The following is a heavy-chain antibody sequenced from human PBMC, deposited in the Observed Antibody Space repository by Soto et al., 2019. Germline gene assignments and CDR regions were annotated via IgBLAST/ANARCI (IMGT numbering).Heavy chain of an antibody. V-gene: IGHV1-18*01. CDR1: GYTFTSYG. CDR2: ISGFNDDT. Sequence: QIELGQSGAEMKNPGASVKVSCKASGYTFTSYGISWVRQAPGQGLEWMGWISGFNDDTNLAQRFQGRITVTKDTSTSTAYMELRSLKSDDTAVYYCARSGSYYPARNWFGPWGQGTLVTVSS. J-gene: IGHJ5*02. CDR3: ARSGSYYPARNWFGP. D-gene: IGHD3-10*01.